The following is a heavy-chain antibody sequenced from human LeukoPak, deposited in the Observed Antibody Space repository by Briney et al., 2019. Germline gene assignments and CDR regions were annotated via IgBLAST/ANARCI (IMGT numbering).Heavy chain of an antibody. J-gene: IGHJ4*02. V-gene: IGHV3-30*18. CDR1: GFTFSNAW. CDR3: AKEGWDAYYFDY. Sequence: GGSLRLSCAASGFTFSNAWMSWVRQAPGKGLEWVAVISYDGSNKYYADSVKGRFTISRDNSKNTLYLQMNSLRAEDTAVYYCAKEGWDAYYFDYWGQGTLVTVSS. CDR2: ISYDGSNK. D-gene: IGHD1-26*01.